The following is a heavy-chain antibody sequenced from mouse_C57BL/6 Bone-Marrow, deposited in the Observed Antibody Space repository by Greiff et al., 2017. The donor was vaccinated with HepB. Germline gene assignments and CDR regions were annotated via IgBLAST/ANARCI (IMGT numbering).Heavy chain of an antibody. V-gene: IGHV1-81*01. D-gene: IGHD1-1*01. CDR3: ARSGVLLRSLYAMDY. CDR2: IYPRSGNT. CDR1: GYTFTSYG. J-gene: IGHJ4*01. Sequence: QVQLKESGAELARPGASVKLSCKASGYTFTSYGISWVKQRTGQGLEWIGEIYPRSGNTYYNEKFKGKATLTADKSSSTAYMELRSLTSEDSAVYFCARSGVLLRSLYAMDYWGQGTSVTVSS.